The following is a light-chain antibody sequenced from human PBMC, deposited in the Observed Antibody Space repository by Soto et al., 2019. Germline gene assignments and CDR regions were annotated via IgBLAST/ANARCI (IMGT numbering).Light chain of an antibody. CDR1: SSDVGGYNY. CDR2: DVS. V-gene: IGLV2-14*01. CDR3: SSYTSSSTVV. Sequence: QSALTQPASVSGSPGQSITISCTGTSSDVGGYNYVSWYQQHPGRAPQLMIYDVSKRPSGVSNRFSGSRSGNTASLTISGLQTDDEADYYCSSYTSSSTVVFGGGTKLTVL. J-gene: IGLJ2*01.